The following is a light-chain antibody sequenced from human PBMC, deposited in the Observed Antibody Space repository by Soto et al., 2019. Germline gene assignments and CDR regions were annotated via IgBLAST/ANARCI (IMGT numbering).Light chain of an antibody. CDR2: EVS. Sequence: QSAPTQPPSASGSPGQSATISCTGTSSDVGGYNYVSWYQQYPGKAPKLMIYEVSKRPSGVPDRFSGSKSGNTASLTDSGLQAEDEADYYCSSYAGSSTWVFGGGTKLTVL. CDR3: SSYAGSSTWV. V-gene: IGLV2-8*01. CDR1: SSDVGGYNY. J-gene: IGLJ3*02.